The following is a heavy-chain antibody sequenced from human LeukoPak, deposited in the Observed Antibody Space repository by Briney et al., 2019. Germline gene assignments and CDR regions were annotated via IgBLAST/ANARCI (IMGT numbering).Heavy chain of an antibody. CDR3: AKDLNYGDLLDY. Sequence: PGGSLRLSCVASGFTFSSCGMHWVRQAPGKGLEGVAFLRNDGRNKYYADSVKGRFTISRDNYKNTLSLQMNSLRAEDTAVYYCAKDLNYGDLLDYWGQGTLVTVSS. CDR1: GFTFSSCG. CDR2: LRNDGRNK. D-gene: IGHD4-17*01. J-gene: IGHJ4*02. V-gene: IGHV3-30*02.